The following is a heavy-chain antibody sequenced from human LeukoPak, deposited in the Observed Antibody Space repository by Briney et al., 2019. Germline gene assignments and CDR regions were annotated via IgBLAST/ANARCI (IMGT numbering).Heavy chain of an antibody. V-gene: IGHV1-18*01. CDR1: GYTFSSYG. CDR2: ISGYTGNT. Sequence: ASVRVSCKASGYTFSSYGISWVRQAPGQGLEWMGWISGYTGNTNYAQNLQGRVTMTTDTSTSTAYMELRSTRSDDTALYYCARSSWFGGRSEWRWFDPWGQGTLVTVSS. D-gene: IGHD3-10*01. CDR3: ARSSWFGGRSEWRWFDP. J-gene: IGHJ5*02.